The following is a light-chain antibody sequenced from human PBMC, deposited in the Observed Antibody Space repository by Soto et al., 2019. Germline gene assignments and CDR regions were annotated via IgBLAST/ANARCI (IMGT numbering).Light chain of an antibody. CDR2: WAS. J-gene: IGKJ4*01. CDR3: QQYFGTPIT. V-gene: IGKV4-1*01. Sequence: IVLGHAPYSLAVSLSEMAAINWNGIQSVFYTSNTTNYLPWYQQKPGQPPKLLIYWASTRPSGVPDRFSGSGSGTDFTLTIRNLQAEDVAVYYCQQYFGTPITFGGGTKVDIK. CDR1: QSVFYTSNTTNY.